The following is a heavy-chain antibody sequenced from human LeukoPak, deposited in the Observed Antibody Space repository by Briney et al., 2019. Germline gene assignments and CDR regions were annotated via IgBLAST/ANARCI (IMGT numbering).Heavy chain of an antibody. J-gene: IGHJ4*02. Sequence: GGSLRLSCAASGFTFSSYATNWVRQAPGKGLEWVSGISASSSIYYADSVKGRFTISRDNSKNTLYLQVNSLRADDTAVYYCAKGSYYDSSGYYYSDYWGQGTLVTVSS. CDR1: GFTFSSYA. CDR3: AKGSYYDSSGYYYSDY. V-gene: IGHV3-23*01. D-gene: IGHD3-22*01. CDR2: ISASSSI.